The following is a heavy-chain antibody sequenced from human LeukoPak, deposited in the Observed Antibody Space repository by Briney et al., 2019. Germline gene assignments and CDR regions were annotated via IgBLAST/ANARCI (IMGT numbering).Heavy chain of an antibody. D-gene: IGHD3-3*01. Sequence: KASETLSLTCTVSGGSISSYYWSWIRQPAGKGLEWIGRIYTSGSTNYNPSLKSRVTMSVDTSKNQFSLKLSAVTAADTAVYYCARYEYYDFWSGFGENYMDVWGKGTTVTVSS. CDR2: IYTSGST. CDR1: GGSISSYY. V-gene: IGHV4-4*07. J-gene: IGHJ6*03. CDR3: ARYEYYDFWSGFGENYMDV.